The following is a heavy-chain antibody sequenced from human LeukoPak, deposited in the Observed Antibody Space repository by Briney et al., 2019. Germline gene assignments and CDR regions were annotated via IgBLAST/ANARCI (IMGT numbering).Heavy chain of an antibody. D-gene: IGHD2-2*01. CDR1: GFTFSDYY. CDR2: ISSSGSTI. V-gene: IGHV3-11*01. Sequence: PGGSLRLSCAASGFTFSDYYMSWIRQAPGKGLEWVSYISSSGSTIYYADSVKGQFTISRDNAKNSLYLQMNSLRAEDTAVYYCARDRRDIVVVPAASYYYYMDVWGKGTTVTVSS. CDR3: ARDRRDIVVVPAASYYYYMDV. J-gene: IGHJ6*03.